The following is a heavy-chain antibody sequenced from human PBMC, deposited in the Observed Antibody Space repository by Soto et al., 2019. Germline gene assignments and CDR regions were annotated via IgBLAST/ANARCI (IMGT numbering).Heavy chain of an antibody. CDR3: VHRRSPAVQNWNSGYFDF. CDR1: GFSLGTSGVG. CDR2: IYWDDDR. V-gene: IGHV2-5*02. D-gene: IGHD1-7*01. J-gene: IGHJ4*02. Sequence: QITLKESGPTLVKPTQTLTLTCTFSGFSLGTSGVGVGWIRQPPGKALEWLAFIYWDDDRRYSPSLRSRLTITKDTSRNQVVRTMTNMDPLDTATYYCVHRRSPAVQNWNSGYFDFWGQGTLVTVSS.